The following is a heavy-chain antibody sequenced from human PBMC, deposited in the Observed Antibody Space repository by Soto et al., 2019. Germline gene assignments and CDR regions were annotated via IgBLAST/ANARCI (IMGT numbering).Heavy chain of an antibody. J-gene: IGHJ4*02. CDR2: ISGRGVTT. Sequence: EAPLLESGGDLVQPGGTLSLSCATSGFTFSNYAMSWVRQAPGKGLQWVSTISGRGVTTYYADSVQGRFTISRDNSKNTLYLQMNSLRAEDTAVYDCAKKKGTTVTSFDYWGQGTLVTVSS. CDR1: GFTFSNYA. V-gene: IGHV3-23*01. CDR3: AKKKGTTVTSFDY. D-gene: IGHD4-17*01.